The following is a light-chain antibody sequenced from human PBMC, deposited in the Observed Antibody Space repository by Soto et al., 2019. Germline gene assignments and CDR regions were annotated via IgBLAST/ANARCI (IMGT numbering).Light chain of an antibody. Sequence: QSVLTQPPSASGTPGQRVTISCSGTSSNIGTYTVNWYQQLPGTAPKLLIYTDYQRPSGVPDRFSGSKSGTSASLAINGLHHEDEADYYCAAWDDHMNGGVFGGGNKVTVL. V-gene: IGLV1-44*01. J-gene: IGLJ3*02. CDR2: TDY. CDR1: SSNIGTYT. CDR3: AAWDDHMNGGV.